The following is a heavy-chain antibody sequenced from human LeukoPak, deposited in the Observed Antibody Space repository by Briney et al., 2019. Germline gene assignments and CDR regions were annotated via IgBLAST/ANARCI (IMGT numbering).Heavy chain of an antibody. V-gene: IGHV3-15*05. CDR2: IKSKTDGGTT. D-gene: IGHD6-13*01. J-gene: IGHJ4*02. CDR1: GFTFSNAW. CDR3: TKDEPGSSWFN. Sequence: PGGSLRLSCAASGFTFSNAWMSWVRQAPGKGLEWVGRIKSKTDGGTTDYAAPVKGRFTISRDDSKNTLYLQMNSLRAEDTAVYYCTKDEPGSSWFNWGQGTLVTVSS.